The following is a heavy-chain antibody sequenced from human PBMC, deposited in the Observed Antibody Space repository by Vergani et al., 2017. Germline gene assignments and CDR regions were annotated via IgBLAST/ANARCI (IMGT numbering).Heavy chain of an antibody. D-gene: IGHD3-22*01. Sequence: QVQLVQSGAEVKKPGASVTVSCKASGYTFTSYDINWVRQATGQGLEWMGWMNPNSGNTGYAQKFQGRVTMTRNTSISTAYMELSSLRSEDTAVYYCARVQTQYYYDSSGYPDYWGQGTLVTVSS. CDR2: MNPNSGNT. V-gene: IGHV1-8*01. CDR3: ARVQTQYYYDSSGYPDY. J-gene: IGHJ4*02. CDR1: GYTFTSYD.